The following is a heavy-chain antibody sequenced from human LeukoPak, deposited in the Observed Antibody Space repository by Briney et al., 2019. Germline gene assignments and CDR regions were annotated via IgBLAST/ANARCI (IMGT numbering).Heavy chain of an antibody. J-gene: IGHJ4*02. CDR2: ISDSGGNT. CDR1: GFTFNTYA. D-gene: IGHD6-6*01. Sequence: GGSLRLPCAASGFTFNTYAMSWVRQAPWERLQWVSGISDSGGNTYYADSVRGRFTISRDNSKNTLYLQMNSLRAEDTAVYYCARHRSSWLIDYWGQGTLVAVSS. CDR3: ARHRSSWLIDY. V-gene: IGHV3-23*01.